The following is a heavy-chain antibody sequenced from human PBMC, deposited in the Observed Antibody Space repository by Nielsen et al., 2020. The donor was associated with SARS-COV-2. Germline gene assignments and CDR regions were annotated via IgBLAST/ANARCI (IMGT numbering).Heavy chain of an antibody. CDR3: ARDWSRAFDV. V-gene: IGHV3-7*01. CDR1: GLTFSSLW. CDR2: IKPDGSEK. Sequence: GESLKISCAASGLTFSSLWMSWVRQVPGKGLEWVADIKPDGSEKFYVDSVKGRFTISRDNAKNSMFLQMNSLRVEDTAVYYCARDWSRAFDVWGQGTMVTVSS. J-gene: IGHJ3*01.